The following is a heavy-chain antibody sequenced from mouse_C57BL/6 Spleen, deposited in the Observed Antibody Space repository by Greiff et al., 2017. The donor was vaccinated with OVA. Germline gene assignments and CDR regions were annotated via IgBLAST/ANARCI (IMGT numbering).Heavy chain of an antibody. Sequence: EVQRVESGGGLVKPGGSLKLSCAASGFTFSSYAMSWVRQTPEKRLEWVATISDGGSYTYYPDNVKGRFTISRDNAKNNLYLQMSHLKSEDTAMYYCARDGYAYWGQGTLVTVSA. V-gene: IGHV5-4*01. CDR2: ISDGGSYT. CDR3: ARDGYAY. D-gene: IGHD2-2*01. J-gene: IGHJ3*01. CDR1: GFTFSSYA.